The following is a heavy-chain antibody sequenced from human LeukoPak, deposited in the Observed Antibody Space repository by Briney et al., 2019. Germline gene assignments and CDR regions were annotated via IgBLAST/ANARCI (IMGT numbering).Heavy chain of an antibody. D-gene: IGHD3-3*01. Sequence: PGRSLRLSCAASGFTLSSYGMHWVRQAPGKGLEWVAVIWYDGSNKYYADSVKGRFTISRDNSKNTLYLQMNSLRAEDTAVYYCAGGEYDFWSGYYLGGLYWGQGTLVTVSS. CDR3: AGGEYDFWSGYYLGGLY. CDR2: IWYDGSNK. V-gene: IGHV3-33*01. CDR1: GFTLSSYG. J-gene: IGHJ4*02.